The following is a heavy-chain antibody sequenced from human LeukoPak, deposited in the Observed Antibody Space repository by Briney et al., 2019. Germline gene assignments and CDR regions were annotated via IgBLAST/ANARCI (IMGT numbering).Heavy chain of an antibody. J-gene: IGHJ6*03. Sequence: GGSLRLSCAASGFTFSSYEMHWVRQAPGKGLEWVSYITSSSSTIYYADSVKGRFIISRDNAKNSLYLQMNSLRAEDTAVYYCARERYYYMDVWGKGTTVTVSS. V-gene: IGHV3-48*03. CDR1: GFTFSSYE. CDR2: ITSSSSTI. CDR3: ARERYYYMDV.